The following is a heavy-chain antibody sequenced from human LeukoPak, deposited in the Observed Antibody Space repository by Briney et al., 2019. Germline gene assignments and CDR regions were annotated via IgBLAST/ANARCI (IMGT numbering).Heavy chain of an antibody. Sequence: GGSLRLSCAASGFTFSSYAMGWVRQAPGKGLEWVSAISGSGGSTYYADSVKGRFTISRDNSKNTLYLQMNSLRAEDTAVYYCAKGGWSRGSYYVDYWGQGTLVTVSS. CDR1: GFTFSSYA. CDR3: AKGGWSRGSYYVDY. D-gene: IGHD1-26*01. V-gene: IGHV3-23*01. CDR2: ISGSGGST. J-gene: IGHJ4*02.